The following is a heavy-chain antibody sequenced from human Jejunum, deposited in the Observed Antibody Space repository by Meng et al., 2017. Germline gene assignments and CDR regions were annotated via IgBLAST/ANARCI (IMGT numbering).Heavy chain of an antibody. CDR2: INAANGDT. CDR1: GYTFTDNA. V-gene: IGHV1-3*01. J-gene: IGHJ4*02. D-gene: IGHD1-26*01. Sequence: QLVQAGAEVKEPGASVSLSCKASGYTFTDNAVHWVRQAPGQGLEWMGWINAANGDTKYSLKFQERITITRDTFARTAYMGLRSLESEDTAVYYCASHTWGLYFFEFWGQGTLVTVSS. CDR3: ASHTWGLYFFEF.